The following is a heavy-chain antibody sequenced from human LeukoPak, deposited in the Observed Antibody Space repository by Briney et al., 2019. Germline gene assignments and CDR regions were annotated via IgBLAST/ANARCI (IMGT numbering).Heavy chain of an antibody. V-gene: IGHV3-23*01. Sequence: PGGSLRLSCAASGFTFSSYAMSWVRQAPXXXXEWVSAISGSGGSTYYADSVKGRFTISRDNSKNTLYLQMNSLRAEDTAVYYCAKSVMYYFDYWGQGTLVTVSS. J-gene: IGHJ4*02. CDR3: AKSVMYYFDY. D-gene: IGHD3-16*01. CDR1: GFTFSSYA. CDR2: ISGSGGST.